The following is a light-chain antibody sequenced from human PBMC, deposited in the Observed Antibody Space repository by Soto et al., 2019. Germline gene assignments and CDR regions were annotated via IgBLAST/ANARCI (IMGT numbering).Light chain of an antibody. CDR1: SSDVGGYKS. CDR3: CSYVGSYSYV. V-gene: IGLV2-11*01. J-gene: IGLJ1*01. Sequence: QSVLTQPRSVSGSPGQSVTVSCIGTSSDVGGYKSVSWYQQYPGKAPKLMIYDVSERPSGVPNRFSGSKSGNTASLTISGLQAEDEADYYYCSYVGSYSYVFGTGTKVTVL. CDR2: DVS.